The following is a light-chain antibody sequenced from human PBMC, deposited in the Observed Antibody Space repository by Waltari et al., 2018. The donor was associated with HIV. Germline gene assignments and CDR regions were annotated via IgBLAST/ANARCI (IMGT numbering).Light chain of an antibody. CDR2: AVT. CDR1: NSDIGKYNL. CDR3: SSYATGNTYG. V-gene: IGLV2-23*02. Sequence: QSALTQPAPVSGSPGQSITISRTGTNSDIGKYNLVSWYHQHPGRVPKVCIFAVTTRPSGISHRFSVSKSDNTASLTISGLQAEDESDDYCSSYATGNTYGFGTGTSVTVL. J-gene: IGLJ1*01.